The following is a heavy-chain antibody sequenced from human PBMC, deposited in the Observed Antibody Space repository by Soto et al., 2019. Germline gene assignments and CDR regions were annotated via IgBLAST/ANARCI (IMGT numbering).Heavy chain of an antibody. J-gene: IGHJ6*02. V-gene: IGHV1-58*02. CDR1: GFTFTSSA. CDR3: ASSYSNYALIDYYYYGMDV. D-gene: IGHD4-4*01. Sequence: GASVKVSCKASGFTFTSSAMQWVRQARGQRLEWIGWIVVGSGNTNYAQKFQERVTITRDTSASTAYMELSSLRSEDTAVYYCASSYSNYALIDYYYYGMDVWGQGTTVTVSS. CDR2: IVVGSGNT.